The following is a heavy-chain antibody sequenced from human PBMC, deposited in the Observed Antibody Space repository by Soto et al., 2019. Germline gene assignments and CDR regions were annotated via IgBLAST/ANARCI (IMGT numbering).Heavy chain of an antibody. J-gene: IGHJ1*01. V-gene: IGHV4-59*01. CDR3: ARDFQH. CDR2: IYYSGST. CDR1: GGSISSYY. Sequence: QVQLQESGPGLVKPSETLSLTCTVSGGSISSYYWSWIRQPPGKGLEWIGYIYYSGSTNYNPSLKIRVTISVDPSKNQFSLKLSSVTAADTAVYYCARDFQHWGQGTLVTVSS.